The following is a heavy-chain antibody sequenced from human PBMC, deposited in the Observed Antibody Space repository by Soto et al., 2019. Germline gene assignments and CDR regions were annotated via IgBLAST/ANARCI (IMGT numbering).Heavy chain of an antibody. Sequence: QVQLQESGPGLVNPSETLSLTCTVSGGSVTSSTSSWAWVRQPPGKGLHWIGTIFYGHGTYYNPSLARRVTISLDTSKIQFSLELTSVTAADTAVYYCARQPTGYPNWFDAWAGESWSSSLQ. D-gene: IGHD3-9*01. CDR1: GGSVTSSTSS. CDR2: IFYGHGT. CDR3: ARQPTGYPNWFDA. V-gene: IGHV4-39*01. J-gene: IGHJ5*02.